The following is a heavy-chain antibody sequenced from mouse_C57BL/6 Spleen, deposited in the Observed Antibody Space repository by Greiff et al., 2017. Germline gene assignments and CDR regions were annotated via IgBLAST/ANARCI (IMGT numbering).Heavy chain of an antibody. Sequence: QVQLQQSGAELAKPGASVKLSCKASGYTFTSYWMHWVKQRPGQGLEWIGYINPSSGYTKYNQKFKDKATLTADKSSSTAYMQLSSLTYEDSAVDYCAREESSSLAWFAYWGQGTLLTVSA. V-gene: IGHV1-7*01. CDR2: INPSSGYT. CDR1: GYTFTSYW. CDR3: AREESSSLAWFAY. J-gene: IGHJ3*01. D-gene: IGHD1-3*01.